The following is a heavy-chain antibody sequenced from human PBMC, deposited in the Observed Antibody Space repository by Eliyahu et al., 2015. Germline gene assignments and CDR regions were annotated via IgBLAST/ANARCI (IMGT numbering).Heavy chain of an antibody. CDR1: GYTLLKTL. Sequence: QVQLIQSGAEVKKPGTSVKVSCRVSGYTLLKTLIYWVRQXPGKGLEWMGGFDPAANERVYAQKFQGRLTMTEDVSPDIAYMELNTLKSEDTAVYYCAIYYPRGLEPWGQGTLVTVSS. J-gene: IGHJ5*02. CDR2: FDPAANER. V-gene: IGHV1-24*01. CDR3: AIYYPRGLEP. D-gene: IGHD3-10*01.